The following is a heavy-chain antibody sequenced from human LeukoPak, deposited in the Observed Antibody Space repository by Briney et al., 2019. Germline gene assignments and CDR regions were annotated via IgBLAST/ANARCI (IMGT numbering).Heavy chain of an antibody. CDR2: ISESGTVT. Sequence: KPGESLRLSCAASGFTFSSYAMNWVRQAPGKGLQWVSGISESGTVTHYADSVKGRFTISRDNAKNSLYLQMNSLRAEDTAMYYCARDGASLGAQFDYWGQGTLVTVSS. CDR3: ARDGASLGAQFDY. V-gene: IGHV3-21*01. J-gene: IGHJ4*02. D-gene: IGHD1-26*01. CDR1: GFTFSSYA.